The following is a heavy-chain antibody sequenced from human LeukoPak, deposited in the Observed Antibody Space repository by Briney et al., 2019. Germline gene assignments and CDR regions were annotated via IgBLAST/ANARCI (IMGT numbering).Heavy chain of an antibody. CDR1: GYRFTSYS. J-gene: IGHJ4*02. V-gene: IGHV1-18*01. Sequence: ASVKLSCKACGYRFTSYSISWVRQAPGQGLEWVGWISSYNGKTNYGKNVQGRVTMTTDTSTSTAYMELRSLRSDDTAIYYCARNYDSSKDGNDYWGQGTLVTVSS. D-gene: IGHD3-22*01. CDR2: ISSYNGKT. CDR3: ARNYDSSKDGNDY.